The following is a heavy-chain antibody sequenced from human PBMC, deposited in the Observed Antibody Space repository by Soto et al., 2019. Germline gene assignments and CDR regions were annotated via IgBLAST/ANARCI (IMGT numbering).Heavy chain of an antibody. Sequence: EVPLLESGGGLVQPGGSLRLSCAASGFTFSSYAMSWVRQAPGKGLEWVSDISGSGGITYYADSVKGRFTISRDNSKSTRYLQMNSLRAEDTAVYYCANSAMVRGGGWFDPWGQGTLVTVSS. CDR3: ANSAMVRGGGWFDP. D-gene: IGHD3-10*01. CDR2: ISGSGGIT. J-gene: IGHJ5*02. V-gene: IGHV3-23*01. CDR1: GFTFSSYA.